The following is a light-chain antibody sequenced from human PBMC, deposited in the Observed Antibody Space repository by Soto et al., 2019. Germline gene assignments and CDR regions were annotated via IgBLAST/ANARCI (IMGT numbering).Light chain of an antibody. Sequence: DIQMTQSPSSLSASVGDRVTITCRASQSISNYLNWYQQKPGKAPKLLIYDASSFQSGVPSRFRGSGSGTDFTLTIGSLQPEDFATYYCQQNYSPPFTFGQGTKVEFK. CDR1: QSISNY. V-gene: IGKV1-39*01. CDR2: DAS. CDR3: QQNYSPPFT. J-gene: IGKJ1*01.